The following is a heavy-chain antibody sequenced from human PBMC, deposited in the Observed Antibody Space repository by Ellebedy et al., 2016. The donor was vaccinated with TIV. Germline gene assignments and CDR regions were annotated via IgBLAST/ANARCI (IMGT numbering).Heavy chain of an antibody. V-gene: IGHV4-59*08. CDR3: ASSGITGTTIDP. CDR2: IYYSGST. J-gene: IGHJ5*02. CDR1: GGSISSYY. Sequence: MPSETLSLTCTVSGGSISSYYWSWIRQPPGKGLEWIGYIYYSGSTNYNPSLKSRVTISVDTSKNQFSLKLSSVTAADTAVYYCASSGITGTTIDPWGQGTLVTVSS. D-gene: IGHD1-7*01.